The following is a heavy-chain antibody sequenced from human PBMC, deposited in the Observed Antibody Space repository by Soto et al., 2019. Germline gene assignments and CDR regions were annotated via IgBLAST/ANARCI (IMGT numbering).Heavy chain of an antibody. CDR1: GGAISPYY. Sequence: SETLSLTCTVSGGAISPYYWIWIRQSPVNGLELIAYIYYIWTTNYNPSLKSRFTISLDTSKNQFSLKLSSFTAAYTTVYYCSRHNPDSTVFGIVISLRYWGHG. CDR3: SRHNPDSTVFGIVISLRY. D-gene: IGHD3-3*01. CDR2: IYYIWTT. J-gene: IGHJ4*01. V-gene: IGHV4-59*08.